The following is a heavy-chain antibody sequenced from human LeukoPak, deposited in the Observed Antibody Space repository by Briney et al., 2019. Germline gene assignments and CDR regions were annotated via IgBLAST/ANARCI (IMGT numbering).Heavy chain of an antibody. D-gene: IGHD2-2*01. CDR3: ARGGVPAAISQSRWFDP. CDR2: INHSGST. J-gene: IGHJ5*02. CDR1: GGSFSGYY. V-gene: IGHV4-34*01. Sequence: SETLSLTCVVYGGSFSGYYWSWIRQPPGKGLEWIGEINHSGSTNCNPSLKSRVTISVDTSKNQFSLKLSSVTAADTAVYYCARGGVPAAISQSRWFDPWGQGTLVTVSS.